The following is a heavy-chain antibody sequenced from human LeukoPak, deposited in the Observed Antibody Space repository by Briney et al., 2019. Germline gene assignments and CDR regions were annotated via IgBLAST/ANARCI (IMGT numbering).Heavy chain of an antibody. J-gene: IGHJ6*02. CDR3: ARRGGAAAGPTIFYYYYGMDV. V-gene: IGHV4-59*08. D-gene: IGHD6-13*01. CDR2: IYYSGST. Sequence: SETLSLTCTVSGGSISSYYWSWIRQPPGKGLEWIGYIYYSGSTNYNPSLKSRVTISVDTSKNQFSLKLSSVTAADTAVYYCARRGGAAAGPTIFYYYYGMDVWGQGTTVTVSS. CDR1: GGSISSYY.